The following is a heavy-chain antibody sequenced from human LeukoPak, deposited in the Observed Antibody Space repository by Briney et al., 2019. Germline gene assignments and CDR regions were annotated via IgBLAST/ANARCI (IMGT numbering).Heavy chain of an antibody. CDR1: GYSFSSYW. J-gene: IGHJ4*02. D-gene: IGHD6-19*01. V-gene: IGHV5-10-1*01. CDR2: IDPSDSYT. Sequence: GESLKISCKGSGYSFSSYWISWVRQMPGKGLEWMGRIDPSDSYTNYSPSFQGHVTISADKSISTAYLQWSSLKASDTAMYYCARHQFSYSSGWYVWGQGTLVTVSS. CDR3: ARHQFSYSSGWYV.